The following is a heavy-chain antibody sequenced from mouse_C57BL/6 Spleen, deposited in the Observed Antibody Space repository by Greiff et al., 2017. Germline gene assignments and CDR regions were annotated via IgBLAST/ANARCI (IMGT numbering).Heavy chain of an antibody. CDR2: IHPNSGST. J-gene: IGHJ1*03. CDR1: GYTFTSYW. CDR3: ARRSGFYQYFDV. Sequence: QVQLKQPGAELVTPGASVKLSCKASGYTFTSYWMHWVKQRPGQGLEWIGMIHPNSGSTNYNEKFKSKATLTVEKSSSTAYLQLSSLTAEDSAVYYCARRSGFYQYFDVWGTGTTLTVSS. D-gene: IGHD2-3*01. V-gene: IGHV1-64*01.